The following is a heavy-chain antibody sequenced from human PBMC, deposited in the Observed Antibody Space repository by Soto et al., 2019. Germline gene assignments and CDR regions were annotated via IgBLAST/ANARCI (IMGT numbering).Heavy chain of an antibody. D-gene: IGHD2-15*01. CDR2: ISATGGLK. CDR3: AREVVAPSGWLDP. Sequence: EVQLSESGGRLGQPGGSLRLSCAASGFTFTNYAMTWVRQSPGKGLQWVSGISATGGLKYYADSVQGRFTISRDNSKNTLYLQMDNLRDDDTAIYYCAREVVAPSGWLDPWRQGTQVTVSS. J-gene: IGHJ5*02. CDR1: GFTFTNYA. V-gene: IGHV3-23*01.